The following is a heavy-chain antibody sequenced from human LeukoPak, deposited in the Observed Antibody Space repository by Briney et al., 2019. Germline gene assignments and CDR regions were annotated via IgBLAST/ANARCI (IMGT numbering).Heavy chain of an antibody. J-gene: IGHJ6*02. V-gene: IGHV1-46*01. D-gene: IGHD4-17*01. CDR2: INPSGGST. CDR3: ARGTGDYGYYYGMDV. Sequence: ASVKVSCKASGYTFTSYYMHWVRQAPGQGREWMGIINPSGGSTSYAQKFQGRVTMTRDTSTSTVYMELSSLRSEDTAVYYCARGTGDYGYYYGMDVWGQGTTVTVSS. CDR1: GYTFTSYY.